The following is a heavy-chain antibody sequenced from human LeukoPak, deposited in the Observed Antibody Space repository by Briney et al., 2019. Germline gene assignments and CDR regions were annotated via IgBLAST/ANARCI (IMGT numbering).Heavy chain of an antibody. J-gene: IGHJ4*02. CDR1: GGTFSSYA. Sequence: SVKVSCKASGGTFSSYAISWVRQAPGQGLEWMGGIIPIFGTANYAQKFQGRVTITADESTSTAYMELSSLRSEDTAVYYCAGGPVPRRVLRYFDWLFNNDYWGQGTLVTVSS. D-gene: IGHD3-9*01. CDR3: AGGPVPRRVLRYFDWLFNNDY. CDR2: IIPIFGTA. V-gene: IGHV1-69*01.